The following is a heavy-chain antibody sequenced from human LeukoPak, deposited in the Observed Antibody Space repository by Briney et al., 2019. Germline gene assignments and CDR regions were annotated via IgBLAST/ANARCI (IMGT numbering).Heavy chain of an antibody. J-gene: IGHJ4*02. Sequence: GASVKVSCKASGYTFTGYYMHWVRQAPGQGLEWMGWINPNSGGTNYAQKFQGRVTMTRDTSISTAYMELSRLRSDDTAVYYCARGSGVVITMPDYWGQGTLVTVSS. CDR3: ARGSGVVITMPDY. D-gene: IGHD3-22*01. CDR2: INPNSGGT. CDR1: GYTFTGYY. V-gene: IGHV1-2*02.